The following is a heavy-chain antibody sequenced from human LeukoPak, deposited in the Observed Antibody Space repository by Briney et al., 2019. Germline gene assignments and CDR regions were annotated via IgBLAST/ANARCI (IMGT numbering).Heavy chain of an antibody. CDR1: GFTFSRYA. D-gene: IGHD5-18*01. V-gene: IGHV3-64*05. CDR2: ISSNGGST. J-gene: IGHJ4*02. CDR3: VKARGIQLWLPGDY. Sequence: GGYVRLSCSASGFTFSRYAMHWDRQAPGKGLEYVSAISSNGGSTYYGDSVKGRFTISRDNSKNTLYVQMSSLRAEDTAVYYCVKARGIQLWLPGDYWGQGPLGTVSS.